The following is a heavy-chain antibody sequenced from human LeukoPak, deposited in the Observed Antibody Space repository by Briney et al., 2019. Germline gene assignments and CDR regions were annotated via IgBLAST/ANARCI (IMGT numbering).Heavy chain of an antibody. CDR1: GGSIINNH. D-gene: IGHD1-14*01. V-gene: IGHV4-59*01. J-gene: IGHJ4*02. CDR3: ARHPPATGRFDY. CDR2: VYYDGST. Sequence: PSETLSLTCTVSGGSIINNHWSWIRQPPEKGLEWIGYVYYDGSTNYNPSLKSRVTMSVDTSKNQLSLKLTSVTAADTAMYYCARHPPATGRFDYWGQGTLVTVSS.